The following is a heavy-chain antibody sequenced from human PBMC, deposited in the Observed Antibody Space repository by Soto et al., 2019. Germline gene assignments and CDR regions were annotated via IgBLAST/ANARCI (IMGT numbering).Heavy chain of an antibody. CDR3: ARGQWVWGSYRYRPDAFDI. Sequence: PSETLSLTCAVYGGSFSGYYWSWIRQPPGKGLEWIGEINHSGSTNYNPSLKSRVTISVDTSKNQFSLKLSSVTAADTAVYYCARGQWVWGSYRYRPDAFDIWGQGTMVTVSS. CDR2: INHSGST. CDR1: GGSFSGYY. J-gene: IGHJ3*02. D-gene: IGHD3-16*02. V-gene: IGHV4-34*01.